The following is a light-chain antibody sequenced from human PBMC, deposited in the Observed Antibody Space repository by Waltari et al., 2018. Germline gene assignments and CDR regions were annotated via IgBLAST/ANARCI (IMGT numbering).Light chain of an antibody. Sequence: DVVMTQSPLSLPVTLGQPASISCRSNQILLYSDGNTDLNWVHQRPGQAPRRLIYKVSNRGSGVPDRFSGSGSGTDFTLKISRVEAEDGGVYYCMQGTHWPLTFGPGTKVDIK. J-gene: IGKJ3*01. CDR3: MQGTHWPLT. V-gene: IGKV2-30*01. CDR1: QILLYSDGNTD. CDR2: KVS.